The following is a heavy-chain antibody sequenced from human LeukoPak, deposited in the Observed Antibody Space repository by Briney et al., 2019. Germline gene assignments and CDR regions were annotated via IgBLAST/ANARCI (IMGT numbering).Heavy chain of an antibody. J-gene: IGHJ2*01. Sequence: PGGSLRLSCAASGFIFSTYGMHWVRQAPGKGLEWVAVLWYDGSNKYYVDSVKGRFTISRDNSKNMLYLQMNSLRAEDTAVYYCARDLLYSGSYSWYFDLWGRGTPVTVSS. D-gene: IGHD1-26*01. CDR3: ARDLLYSGSYSWYFDL. CDR2: LWYDGSNK. V-gene: IGHV3-33*01. CDR1: GFIFSTYG.